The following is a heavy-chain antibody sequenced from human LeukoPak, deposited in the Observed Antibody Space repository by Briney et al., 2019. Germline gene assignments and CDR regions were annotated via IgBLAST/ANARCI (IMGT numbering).Heavy chain of an antibody. CDR3: ARAGLYCYDSSGFFDY. D-gene: IGHD3-22*01. Sequence: ASVKVSCKASRGTFSSYAISWVRQAPGQGLEWMGRIIPILGIANYAQKFQGRVTITADKSTSTAYMELSSLRSEDTAVYYCARAGLYCYDSSGFFDYWGQGTLVTVSS. J-gene: IGHJ4*02. CDR2: IIPILGIA. CDR1: RGTFSSYA. V-gene: IGHV1-69*04.